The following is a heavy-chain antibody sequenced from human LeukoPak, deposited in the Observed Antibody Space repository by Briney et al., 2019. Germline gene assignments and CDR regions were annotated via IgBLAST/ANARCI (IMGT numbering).Heavy chain of an antibody. CDR2: IISSGSTI. J-gene: IGHJ4*02. V-gene: IGHV3-48*04. CDR1: EFTFSGYS. CDR3: ARPGDYGDYVFRPGGIDY. Sequence: GGSLRLSWAASEFTFSGYSMNWVGRAPGKGLGGVSYIISSGSTIYYADSVKGRFTISRDNAKNSLYLQMNSLRAEDTAVYYCARPGDYGDYVFRPGGIDYWGQGTLVTVSS. D-gene: IGHD4-17*01.